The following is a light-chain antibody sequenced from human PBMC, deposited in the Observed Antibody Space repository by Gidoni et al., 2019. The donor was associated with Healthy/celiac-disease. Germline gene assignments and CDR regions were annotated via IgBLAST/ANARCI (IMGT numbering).Light chain of an antibody. J-gene: IGLJ2*01. CDR2: EVS. Sequence: VSGSPGQSITLSCTGTSSDVGGYNYVSWYQQHPGKAPKLMIYEVSNRPSGVSNRFSGSKSGNTASLTISGLQAEDEADYYCSSYTSSSTYVVFGGGTKLTVL. CDR1: SSDVGGYNY. CDR3: SSYTSSSTYVV. V-gene: IGLV2-14*01.